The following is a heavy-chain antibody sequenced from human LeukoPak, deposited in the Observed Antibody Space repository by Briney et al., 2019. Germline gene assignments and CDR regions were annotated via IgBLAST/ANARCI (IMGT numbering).Heavy chain of an antibody. CDR3: AKVASMIVVVRGPFDY. CDR2: ISGSGGST. J-gene: IGHJ4*02. V-gene: IGHV3-23*01. CDR1: GFTFSSYA. D-gene: IGHD3-22*01. Sequence: PGGSLRLSCGASGFTFSSYAMSGVRQAPGEGLEWVSVISGSGGSTFYADSVKGRFTISRDNSKNTVYLQMNNLRAEDRAVYYCAKVASMIVVVRGPFDYWGQGTLVTVSS.